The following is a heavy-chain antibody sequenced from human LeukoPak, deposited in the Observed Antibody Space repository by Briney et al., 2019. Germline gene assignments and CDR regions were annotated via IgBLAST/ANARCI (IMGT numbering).Heavy chain of an antibody. V-gene: IGHV4-34*01. CDR1: GGSFSGYY. CDR2: INHGGST. D-gene: IGHD1-26*01. J-gene: IGHJ6*02. Sequence: SETLSLTCAVYGGSFSGYYWSWIRQPPGKGLEWIGEINHGGSTNYNPSLKSRVTISVDTSKNQFSLKLSSVTAADTAVYYCARDPMAPYLGATPYYYYGMDVWGQGTTVTVSS. CDR3: ARDPMAPYLGATPYYYYGMDV.